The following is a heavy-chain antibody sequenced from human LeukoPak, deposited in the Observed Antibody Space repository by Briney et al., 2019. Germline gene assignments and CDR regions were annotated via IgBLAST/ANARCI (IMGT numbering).Heavy chain of an antibody. J-gene: IGHJ4*02. CDR3: ARSWFSTGPADY. V-gene: IGHV4-39*01. CDR2: IHYSGST. D-gene: IGHD6-13*01. CDR1: GGSISSGSYY. Sequence: PSETLSLTCTVSGGSISSGSYYWGWIRQSPEKGLEWIGSIHYSGSTYYKSSLRSRVTISIDTSKNQFSLKLTSVTAADTAVYYCARSWFSTGPADYWGQGTLVTVSS.